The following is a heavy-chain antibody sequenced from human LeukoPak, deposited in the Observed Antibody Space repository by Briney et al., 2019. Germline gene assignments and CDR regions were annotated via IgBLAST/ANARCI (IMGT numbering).Heavy chain of an antibody. D-gene: IGHD3-16*01. CDR1: GFIFSSYW. Sequence: GGSLRLSCAASGFIFSSYWMMWVRQAPGKGLEWVANINEDGSEKYYVDSVKGRFTISRDNAKNSLYLQMNSLRAEDTAVYYCARERSRLDYWGQGTLVTVSS. V-gene: IGHV3-7*01. CDR2: INEDGSEK. J-gene: IGHJ4*02. CDR3: ARERSRLDY.